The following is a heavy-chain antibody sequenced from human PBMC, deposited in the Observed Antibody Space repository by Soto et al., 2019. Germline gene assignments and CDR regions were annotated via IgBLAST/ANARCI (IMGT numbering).Heavy chain of an antibody. Sequence: EVQLVQSGAEVKKPGESLKISCKGSGYSFTSYWIGWVRQMPGKGLEWMGIIYPGDSDTRYSPSFQGQVTISADKSISTAYLQWSSLKASDTAMDYCARHGLLRAVTPYWYFDLWGRGTLVTVSS. J-gene: IGHJ2*01. CDR3: ARHGLLRAVTPYWYFDL. CDR1: GYSFTSYW. D-gene: IGHD4-17*01. V-gene: IGHV5-51*01. CDR2: IYPGDSDT.